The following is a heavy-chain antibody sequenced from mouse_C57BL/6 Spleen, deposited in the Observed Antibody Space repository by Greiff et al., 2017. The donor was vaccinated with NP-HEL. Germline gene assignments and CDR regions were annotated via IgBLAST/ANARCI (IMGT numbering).Heavy chain of an antibody. CDR1: GYTFTSYW. D-gene: IGHD1-1*01. J-gene: IGHJ4*01. CDR3: ARVSRYGCSNGYSAMDY. V-gene: IGHV1-59*01. Sequence: QVQLQQPGAELVRPGTSVKLSCKASGYTFTSYWMHWVKQRPGQGLEWIGVIDPSDSYTNYNQKFKGKATLTVDTSSSTAYMQLSSLTSEDSAVYYCARVSRYGCSNGYSAMDYWGQGTTVTVSS. CDR2: IDPSDSYT.